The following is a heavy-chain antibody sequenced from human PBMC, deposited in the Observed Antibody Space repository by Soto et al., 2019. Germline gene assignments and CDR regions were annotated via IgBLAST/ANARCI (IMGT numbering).Heavy chain of an antibody. CDR2: IYYSGST. CDR1: GGSISSSSYY. CDR3: ARRDLIAVAGNNAFDI. J-gene: IGHJ3*02. D-gene: IGHD6-19*01. Sequence: SETLSLTCTVSGGSISSSSYYWGWIRQPPGKGLEWIGSIYYSGSTYYNPSLKSRVTISVDTSKNQFSLKLSSVTAADTAVYYCARRDLIAVAGNNAFDIWGQGTMVTVSS. V-gene: IGHV4-39*01.